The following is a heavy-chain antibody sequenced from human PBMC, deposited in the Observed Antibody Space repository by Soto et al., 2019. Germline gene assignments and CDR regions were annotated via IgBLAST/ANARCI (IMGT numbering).Heavy chain of an antibody. CDR1: GYTLTELS. D-gene: IGHD3-10*01. Sequence: ASVKVSCKVSGYTLTELSMHWVRQAPGKGLEWMGGFDPEDGETIYAQKFQGRVTMTEDTSTDTAYMELSSLRSEDTAVYYCATPIPLRGAMITNINFDFWGQGTPVTVSS. CDR2: FDPEDGET. J-gene: IGHJ4*02. CDR3: ATPIPLRGAMITNINFDF. V-gene: IGHV1-24*01.